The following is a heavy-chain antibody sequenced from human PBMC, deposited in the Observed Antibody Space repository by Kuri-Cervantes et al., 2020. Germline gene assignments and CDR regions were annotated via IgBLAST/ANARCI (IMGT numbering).Heavy chain of an antibody. Sequence: SGPTLVKPTQTLTLTCTFSGFSLSTSGVGVGWIRQPPGKALEWLALIYWNDDKRYSPSLKSRLTITKDTSKNQVVLTMTNMDPVDTATYYCARTDYGARFDYWGQGTLVTVSS. J-gene: IGHJ4*02. V-gene: IGHV2-5*01. CDR3: ARTDYGARFDY. CDR2: IYWNDDK. D-gene: IGHD4-17*01. CDR1: GFSLSTSGVG.